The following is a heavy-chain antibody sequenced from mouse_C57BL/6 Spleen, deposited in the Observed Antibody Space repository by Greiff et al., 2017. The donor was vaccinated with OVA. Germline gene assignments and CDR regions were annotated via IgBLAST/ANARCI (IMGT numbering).Heavy chain of an antibody. D-gene: IGHD1-1*01. V-gene: IGHV1-15*01. CDR2: IDPETGGT. CDR1: GYTFTDYE. Sequence: VQLQQSGAELVRPGASVTLSCKASGYTFTDYEMHWVKQTPVHGLEWIGAIDPETGGTAYNQKFKGKAILTADKSSSTAYMELRSLTCEDSAVYYCTRCPTVVDPFDYWGQGTTLTVSS. J-gene: IGHJ2*01. CDR3: TRCPTVVDPFDY.